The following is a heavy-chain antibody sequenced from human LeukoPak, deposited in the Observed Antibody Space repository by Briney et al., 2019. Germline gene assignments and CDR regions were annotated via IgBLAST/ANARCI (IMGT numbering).Heavy chain of an antibody. D-gene: IGHD3-10*01. CDR1: GFTFSSHW. Sequence: PGGSLRLSCAASGFTFSSHWMNWVRQAPGKGLEWVANIKQDGSEKYYVDSVKGRFTISRDNAKNSLYLQMNSLRAEDTAVYYCARADYGSGSYYHFDYWGQGTLVTVSS. J-gene: IGHJ4*02. CDR2: IKQDGSEK. V-gene: IGHV3-7*01. CDR3: ARADYGSGSYYHFDY.